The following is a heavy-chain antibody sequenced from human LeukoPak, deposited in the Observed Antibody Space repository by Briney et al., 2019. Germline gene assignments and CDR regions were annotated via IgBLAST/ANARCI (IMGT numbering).Heavy chain of an antibody. Sequence: ASVKVSCEASGGTFSSYAISWVRQAPGQGLEWMGGIIPIFGTANYAQKFQGRVTITADESTSTAYMELSSLRSEDTAVYYCARVIVHSYGLSYFDYWGQGTLVTVSS. CDR3: ARVIVHSYGLSYFDY. CDR2: IIPIFGTA. D-gene: IGHD5-18*01. J-gene: IGHJ4*02. CDR1: GGTFSSYA. V-gene: IGHV1-69*01.